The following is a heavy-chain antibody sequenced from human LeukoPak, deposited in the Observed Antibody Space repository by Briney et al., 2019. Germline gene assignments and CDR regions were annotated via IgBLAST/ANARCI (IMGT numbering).Heavy chain of an antibody. Sequence: GGSLRLPCEASGFNFSTYWMTWVRQAPGKGLEWVANMKQDGSEKYYVDSVKGRFTISRDNAKKSLYLQMNSLRAEDTAVYYCVRGDRYTNTWYLHYWGQGTLVTVSS. D-gene: IGHD2-2*02. V-gene: IGHV3-7*01. CDR3: VRGDRYTNTWYLHY. J-gene: IGHJ4*02. CDR2: MKQDGSEK. CDR1: GFNFSTYW.